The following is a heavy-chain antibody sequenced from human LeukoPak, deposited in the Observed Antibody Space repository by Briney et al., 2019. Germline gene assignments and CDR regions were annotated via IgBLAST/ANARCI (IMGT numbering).Heavy chain of an antibody. CDR1: GFTFSSYA. V-gene: IGHV3-30-3*01. CDR3: ARDRSRQAYSGYDFDY. D-gene: IGHD5-12*01. J-gene: IGHJ4*02. Sequence: PGGSLRLSCAASGFTFSSYAMHWVRQAPGKGLEWVAIISYDGSNKYYADSVKGRFTISRDNSKNTLYLQMNSLRAEDTAVYYCARDRSRQAYSGYDFDYWGQGTLVTVSS. CDR2: ISYDGSNK.